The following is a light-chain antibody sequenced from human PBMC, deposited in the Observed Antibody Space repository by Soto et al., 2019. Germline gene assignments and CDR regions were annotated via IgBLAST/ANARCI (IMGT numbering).Light chain of an antibody. V-gene: IGLV2-14*01. CDR3: ISYTSDDVRYV. J-gene: IGLJ1*01. Sequence: QSVLTQPASVSGTPGQSITIACTGINSEAGIYDFVSWYQHHPGRAPKLIVSEVSHRPSGVSNRFSGSKSGNTASLTISGLQSEDEADYYCISYTSDDVRYVFGTGTKVTVL. CDR2: EVS. CDR1: NSEAGIYDF.